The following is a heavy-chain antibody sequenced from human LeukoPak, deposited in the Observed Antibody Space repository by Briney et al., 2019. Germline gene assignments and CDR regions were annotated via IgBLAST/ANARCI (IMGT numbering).Heavy chain of an antibody. CDR3: ARSLPGIAAAGIFDY. Sequence: SEILSLTCTVSGYSISSGYYWGWIRQPPGKGLEWIGSIYHSGSTYYNPSLKSRVTISVDTPKNQFSLKLSSVTAADTAVYYCARSLPGIAAAGIFDYWGQGTLVTVSS. CDR1: GYSISSGYY. V-gene: IGHV4-38-2*02. CDR2: IYHSGST. D-gene: IGHD6-13*01. J-gene: IGHJ4*02.